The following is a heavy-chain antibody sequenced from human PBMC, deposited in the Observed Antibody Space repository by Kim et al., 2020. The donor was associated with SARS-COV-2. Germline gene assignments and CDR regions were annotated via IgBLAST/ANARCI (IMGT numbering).Heavy chain of an antibody. CDR2: ISAYNGNT. J-gene: IGHJ4*02. Sequence: ASVKVSCKASGYTFTSYGISWVRQAPGQGLEWMGWISAYNGNTNYAQKLQGRVTMTTDTSTSTAYMELRSLRSDDTAVYYCARDIGYYGSGSYCDYWGQGTLVTVSS. CDR1: GYTFTSYG. CDR3: ARDIGYYGSGSYCDY. D-gene: IGHD3-10*01. V-gene: IGHV1-18*04.